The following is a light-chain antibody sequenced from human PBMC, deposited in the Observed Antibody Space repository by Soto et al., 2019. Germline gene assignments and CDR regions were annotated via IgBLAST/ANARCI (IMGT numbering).Light chain of an antibody. CDR1: QSVGSSY. J-gene: IGKJ4*01. CDR2: DGS. CDR3: QQYDNSAPLS. V-gene: IGKV3D-20*01. Sequence: EIVLTQSPATLSLSPGDRATLSCGASQSVGSSYVAWYQQKAGLAPRLLIYDGSSRASGIPDRFSGSGSGTDFTLTIGRLEPEDFAVYYCQQYDNSAPLSFGGGTKVEMK.